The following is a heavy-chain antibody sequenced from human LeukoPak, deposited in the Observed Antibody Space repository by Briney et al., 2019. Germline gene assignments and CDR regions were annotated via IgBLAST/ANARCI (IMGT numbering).Heavy chain of an antibody. V-gene: IGHV4-39*01. CDR1: GGSISSSSSY. D-gene: IGHD3-10*01. Sequence: PSETLSLTCSVSGGSISSSSSYWGWIRQPPGKGVEWTGSMYYSGSSYYNPSLKSRVTISIDTSKSQFSLNLTSVTAADTAVYYCARVRGDAFDIWGQGTMFTVSS. CDR3: ARVRGDAFDI. CDR2: MYYSGSS. J-gene: IGHJ3*02.